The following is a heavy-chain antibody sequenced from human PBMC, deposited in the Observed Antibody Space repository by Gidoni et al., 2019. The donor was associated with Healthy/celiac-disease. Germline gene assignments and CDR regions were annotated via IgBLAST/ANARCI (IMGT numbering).Heavy chain of an antibody. D-gene: IGHD3-10*01. V-gene: IGHV3-48*04. CDR3: ASATKHPSRGVIQPDFDY. CDR2: ISSSSSTI. CDR1: GFTFSSYS. Sequence: EVQLVESGGGLVQPGGSLRLSCAASGFTFSSYSMNWVRQAPGKGLELVSYISSSSSTIYYADSVKGRFTISRDNAKNSLYLQMNSLRAEDTAVYYCASATKHPSRGVIQPDFDYWGQGTLVTVSS. J-gene: IGHJ4*02.